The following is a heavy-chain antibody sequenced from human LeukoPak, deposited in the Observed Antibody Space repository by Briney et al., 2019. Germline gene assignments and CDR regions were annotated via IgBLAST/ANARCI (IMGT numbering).Heavy chain of an antibody. V-gene: IGHV3-23*01. CDR1: GFTFSTFG. D-gene: IGHD1-26*01. CDR2: IPASGGNT. Sequence: GGSLRLSCAASGFTFSTFGMRWVRQAPGKGLEWVSTIPASGGNTYYADSVRGRFTISRDNSKNTLYLQMNSLRAEDTAVYYCAKGELLTKPFDYWGQGTLVTVSS. CDR3: AKGELLTKPFDY. J-gene: IGHJ4*02.